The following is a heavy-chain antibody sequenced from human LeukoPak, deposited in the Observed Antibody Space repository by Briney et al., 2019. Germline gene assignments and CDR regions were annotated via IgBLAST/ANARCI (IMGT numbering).Heavy chain of an antibody. CDR1: GYTFTSYY. Sequence: ASVKVSCKASGYTFTSYYMHGVRQAPGQGREWMGIINPSGGSTTYTQKFQGRVTMTRDTSTSTVYMELSSLRSEDTAVYYCARGGSSWNGFVGYWGQGTLVTVSS. V-gene: IGHV1-46*01. J-gene: IGHJ4*02. CDR3: ARGGSSWNGFVGY. CDR2: INPSGGST. D-gene: IGHD6-13*01.